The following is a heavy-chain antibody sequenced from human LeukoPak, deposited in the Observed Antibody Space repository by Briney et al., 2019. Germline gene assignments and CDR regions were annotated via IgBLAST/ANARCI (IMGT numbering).Heavy chain of an antibody. D-gene: IGHD6-13*01. CDR3: AREGVIAAAGAIDY. CDR2: ISYDGSNK. V-gene: IGHV3-30-3*01. CDR1: GFTFSSYA. Sequence: GGPLRLSCAASGFTFSSYAMHWVRQAPGKGLEWVAVISYDGSNKYYADSVKGRFTISRDNSKNTLYLQMNSLRAEDTAVYYCAREGVIAAAGAIDYWGQGTLVTVSS. J-gene: IGHJ4*02.